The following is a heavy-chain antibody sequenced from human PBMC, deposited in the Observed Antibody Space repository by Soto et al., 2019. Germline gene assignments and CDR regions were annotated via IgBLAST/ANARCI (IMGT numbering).Heavy chain of an antibody. J-gene: IGHJ4*02. D-gene: IGHD6-19*01. CDR3: GRGRSEQLVVFY. Sequence: ASVKVSCKASGYTFTGHYIHWVRQAPGQGPEWMGEIGPASGDTRYAQKFQGRVTMTRDTSITTVYMELNNLSPDDTAVYYCGRGRSEQLVVFYWGQGTPVTVSS. V-gene: IGHV1-2*02. CDR2: IGPASGDT. CDR1: GYTFTGHY.